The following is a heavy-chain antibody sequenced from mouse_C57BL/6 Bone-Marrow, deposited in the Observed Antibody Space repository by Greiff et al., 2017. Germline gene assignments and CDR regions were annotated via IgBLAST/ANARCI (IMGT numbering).Heavy chain of an antibody. J-gene: IGHJ3*01. Sequence: QVQLQQSGAELARPGASVKLSCKAPGYTFTSYGISWVKQRTGQGLEWIGEIYPRSGNTYYNEKFKGKATLTADKSSSTAYMELRSLTSEDSAVYFCARSGYYGSWFAYWGQGTLVTVSA. CDR1: GYTFTSYG. CDR2: IYPRSGNT. CDR3: ARSGYYGSWFAY. V-gene: IGHV1-81*01. D-gene: IGHD1-1*01.